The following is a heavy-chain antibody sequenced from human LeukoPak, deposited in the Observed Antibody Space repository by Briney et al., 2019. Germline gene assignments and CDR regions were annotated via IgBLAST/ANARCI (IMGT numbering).Heavy chain of an antibody. CDR1: GFTFSTSG. CDR3: AREGGAATYYFDY. CDR2: IWYDGSNK. D-gene: IGHD3-16*01. V-gene: IGHV3-33*01. J-gene: IGHJ4*02. Sequence: GGSLRLSCAASGFTFSTSGMHWVRQAPGKGLEWVAVIWYDGSNKYYADSVKGRFTISRDNSQNTLYLQMNSLRAEDTAVYYCAREGGAATYYFDYWGQGTLVTVSS.